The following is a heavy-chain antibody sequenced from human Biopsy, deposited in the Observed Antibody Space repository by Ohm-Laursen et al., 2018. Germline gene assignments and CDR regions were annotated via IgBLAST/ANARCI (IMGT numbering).Heavy chain of an antibody. CDR3: AREGDDSSGYIPHYFDY. J-gene: IGHJ4*02. CDR1: GFTFSIYG. CDR2: IWYDGSNK. D-gene: IGHD3-22*01. V-gene: IGHV3-33*01. Sequence: SLRLSCTASGFTFSIYGMHWIRQAPGKGLEWVAVIWYDGSNKYYADSVKGRFTISRDDPKNTLYLQMNSLRAEDTAVYYCAREGDDSSGYIPHYFDYWGQGTLVTVSS.